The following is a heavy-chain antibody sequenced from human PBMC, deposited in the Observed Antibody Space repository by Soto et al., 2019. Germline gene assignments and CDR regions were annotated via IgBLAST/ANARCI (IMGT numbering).Heavy chain of an antibody. CDR3: ARGGGYDTAPVYSSSWYDYFDY. V-gene: IGHV1-46*01. J-gene: IGHJ4*02. Sequence: ASVKVSCKASGYTFTSYYMHWVRQAPGQGLEWMGIINPSGGSTSYAQKFQGRVTMTRDTSTSTVYMELSSLRSEDTAVYYCARGGGYDTAPVYSSSWYDYFDYWGQGTLVTVSS. D-gene: IGHD6-13*01. CDR1: GYTFTSYY. CDR2: INPSGGST.